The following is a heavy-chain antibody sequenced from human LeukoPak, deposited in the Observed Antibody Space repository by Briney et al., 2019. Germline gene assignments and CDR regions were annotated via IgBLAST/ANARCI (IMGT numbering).Heavy chain of an antibody. Sequence: GGSLRLSCAASRFTLINYAMTWVRQAPGKGLEWVSSITDRGSDTYYADSVKGQFTISIDNSKNTLYLQMNSLRVEDTAVYYCAKVARGNYDYWGQGTLVTVSS. CDR2: ITDRGSDT. D-gene: IGHD1-26*01. J-gene: IGHJ4*02. CDR3: AKVARGNYDY. V-gene: IGHV3-23*01. CDR1: RFTLINYA.